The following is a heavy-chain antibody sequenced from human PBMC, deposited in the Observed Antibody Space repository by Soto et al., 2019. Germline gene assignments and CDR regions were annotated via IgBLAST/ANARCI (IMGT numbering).Heavy chain of an antibody. CDR1: GYTFTSYG. Sequence: ASVKDSCKSSGYTFTSYGISLVRQAPGQGLEWIGWISDYNGNTNYAQKLQGRVTMTTDTSTSTAYMELRSLRSYDTAVYYCARGGDYYDSRGPGRCWGQGTLVTVSS. CDR3: ARGGDYYDSRGPGRC. CDR2: ISDYNGNT. V-gene: IGHV1-18*01. J-gene: IGHJ4*02. D-gene: IGHD3-22*01.